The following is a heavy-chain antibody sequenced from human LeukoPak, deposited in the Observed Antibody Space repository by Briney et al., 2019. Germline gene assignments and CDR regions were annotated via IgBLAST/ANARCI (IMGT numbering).Heavy chain of an antibody. V-gene: IGHV3-30-3*01. J-gene: IGHJ4*02. CDR3: ARGYSYGYLDYFDY. CDR2: ISYDGSNK. D-gene: IGHD5-18*01. Sequence: SCKASGYTFTSYAMHWVRQAPGKGLEWVAVISYDGSNKYYADSVKGRFTISRDNSKNTLYLQMNSLRAEDTAVYYCARGYSYGYLDYFDYWGQGTLVTVSS. CDR1: GYTFTSYA.